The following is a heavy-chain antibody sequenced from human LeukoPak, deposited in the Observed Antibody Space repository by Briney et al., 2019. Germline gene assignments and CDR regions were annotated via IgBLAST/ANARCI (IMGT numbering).Heavy chain of an antibody. V-gene: IGHV1-69*13. CDR3: ARTSGYDSVFDY. D-gene: IGHD5-12*01. CDR2: IIPIFGTA. Sequence: ASVKVSCKASGGTFSSYAISWVRQAPGQGLEWMGGIIPIFGTANYAQKFQGRVTITADESTSTACMELSSLRSEDAAVYYCARTSGYDSVFDYWGQGTLVTVSS. J-gene: IGHJ4*02. CDR1: GGTFSSYA.